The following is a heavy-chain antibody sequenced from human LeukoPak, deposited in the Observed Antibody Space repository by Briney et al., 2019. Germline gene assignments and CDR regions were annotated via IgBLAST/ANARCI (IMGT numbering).Heavy chain of an antibody. D-gene: IGHD5-24*01. CDR3: AKEGRSLQTY. J-gene: IGHJ4*02. CDR1: GFMFSSNW. V-gene: IGHV3-7*03. Sequence: GGSLRLSCAASGFMFSSNWMSWVRLAPGKGLEWVANIKEDGTETYYVDSVKGRFTISRDNARNSLYLQMNSLRVEDTAVYYCAKEGRSLQTYWGQGTLVTVSS. CDR2: IKEDGTET.